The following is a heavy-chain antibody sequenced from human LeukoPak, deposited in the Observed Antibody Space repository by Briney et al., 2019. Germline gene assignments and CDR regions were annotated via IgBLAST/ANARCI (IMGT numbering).Heavy chain of an antibody. CDR3: ARGTAMDFKFDY. D-gene: IGHD5-18*01. CDR2: IYTSGST. J-gene: IGHJ4*02. CDR1: VSISSYY. Sequence: SETLSLTCTVSVSISSYYWSWIRQPPGQGLEWIGYIYTSGSTNYNPSLKSRVTISVDTSKNQFSLKLSSVTAADTAVYYCARGTAMDFKFDYWGQGTLVTVSS. V-gene: IGHV4-4*09.